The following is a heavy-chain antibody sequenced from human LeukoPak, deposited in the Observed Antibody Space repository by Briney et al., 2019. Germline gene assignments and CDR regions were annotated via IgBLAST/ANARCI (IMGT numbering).Heavy chain of an antibody. Sequence: GGSLRLSCAASGFTFSDYYMSWIRQAPGKGLEWVSYISTSDSTIYSADSVKGRFTISRDNAKNSLYLQMNSLRAEDTAVYYCAKGRYSGDAFDIWGQGTMVTVSS. V-gene: IGHV3-11*01. CDR3: AKGRYSGDAFDI. D-gene: IGHD4-11*01. CDR2: ISTSDSTI. CDR1: GFTFSDYY. J-gene: IGHJ3*02.